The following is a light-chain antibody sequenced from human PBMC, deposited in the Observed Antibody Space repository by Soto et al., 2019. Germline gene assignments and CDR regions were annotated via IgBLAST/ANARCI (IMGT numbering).Light chain of an antibody. Sequence: EIALTQSPGTLSLSPGERATLSCRASQSVSSSYLAWYQQKPGQAPRLLIYGASSRATGIPDRFSGSGSGTDFTLTISRLEPEDVAVYYCQQYSSSPRFGPGTKVDIK. CDR1: QSVSSSY. V-gene: IGKV3-20*01. CDR3: QQYSSSPR. J-gene: IGKJ3*01. CDR2: GAS.